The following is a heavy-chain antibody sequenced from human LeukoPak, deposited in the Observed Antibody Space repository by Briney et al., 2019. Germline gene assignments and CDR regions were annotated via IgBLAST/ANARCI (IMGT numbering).Heavy chain of an antibody. V-gene: IGHV4-31*03. D-gene: IGHD1-1*01. Sequence: SETLSLTCTVSGGSISSGGYYWSWIRQHPGKGPEWIGYIYYSGDTYYNPSLKSRVTMSVDTSKSQFSLKLSSVTAADTAVYYCARWNERLDYWGQGTLVTVSS. CDR3: ARWNERLDY. J-gene: IGHJ4*02. CDR1: GGSISSGGYY. CDR2: IYYSGDT.